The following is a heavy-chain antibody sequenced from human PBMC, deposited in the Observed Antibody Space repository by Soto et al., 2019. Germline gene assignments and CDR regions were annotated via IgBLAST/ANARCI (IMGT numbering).Heavy chain of an antibody. CDR1: GFTFTSSA. J-gene: IGHJ5*02. CDR3: AADRDYYGSGSYNWFDP. Sequence: SVKVSCKASGFTFTSSAVQWVRQARGQSLEWIGWIVVGSGNTNYAQKFQERVTITRDMSTSTAYMELSSLRSEDTAVYYCAADRDYYGSGSYNWFDPWGQGTLVTVSS. V-gene: IGHV1-58*01. CDR2: IVVGSGNT. D-gene: IGHD3-10*01.